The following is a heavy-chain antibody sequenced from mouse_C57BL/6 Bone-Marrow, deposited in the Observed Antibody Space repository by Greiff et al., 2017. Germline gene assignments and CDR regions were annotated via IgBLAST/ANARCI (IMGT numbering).Heavy chain of an antibody. CDR2: IYPRSGNT. CDR3: ARRWLLRDFDY. CDR1: GYTFTSYG. D-gene: IGHD2-3*01. J-gene: IGHJ2*01. V-gene: IGHV1-81*01. Sequence: VQLVESGAELARPGASVKLSCKASGYTFTSYGISWVKQRTGQGLEWIGEIYPRSGNTYYNEKFKGKATLTADKSSSTAYMELRSLTSEDSAVYFCARRWLLRDFDYWGQGTTLTVSS.